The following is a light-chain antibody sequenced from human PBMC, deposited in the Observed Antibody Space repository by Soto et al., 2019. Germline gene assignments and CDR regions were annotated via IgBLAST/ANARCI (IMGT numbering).Light chain of an antibody. J-gene: IGLJ2*01. Sequence: QPVLTQPPSVSAAPGQKVTISCSGSSSNIANSYVSWYQHLPGTAPKLLIFDNNKRPSGIPDRFSGSKSGTSATLGITGLQTGDEADYYCVTWHTSLSAVVFGGGTKVTVL. CDR2: DNN. CDR3: VTWHTSLSAVV. V-gene: IGLV1-51*01. CDR1: SSNIANSY.